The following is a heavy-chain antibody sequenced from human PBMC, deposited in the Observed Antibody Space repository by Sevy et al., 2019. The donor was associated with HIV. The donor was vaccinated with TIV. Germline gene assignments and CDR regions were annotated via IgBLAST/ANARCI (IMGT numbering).Heavy chain of an antibody. D-gene: IGHD3-22*01. V-gene: IGHV3-23*01. CDR3: AGGRFDSTGSFDAFDI. J-gene: IGHJ3*02. CDR1: GITFSGYA. CDR2: IYGSAGVT. Sequence: GGSLRLSCAASGITFSGYAMNWVRQAPGKGLDWVSTIYGSAGVTYYADSVKGRFTISRGNSKNTLLLQMNNLITEDTAVYYCAGGRFDSTGSFDAFDIWGRGTLVTVSS.